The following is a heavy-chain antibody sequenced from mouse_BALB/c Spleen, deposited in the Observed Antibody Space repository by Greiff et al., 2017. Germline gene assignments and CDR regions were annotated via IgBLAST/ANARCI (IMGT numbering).Heavy chain of an antibody. CDR3: ARGYYYGSSYAMDY. Sequence: VKLQESGAELMKPGASVKISCKATGYTFSSYWIEWVKQRPGHGLEWIGEILPGSGSTNYNEKFKGKATFTADTSSNTAYMQLSSLTSEDSAVYYCARGYYYGSSYAMDYWGQGTSVTVSS. J-gene: IGHJ4*01. CDR2: ILPGSGST. V-gene: IGHV1-9*01. D-gene: IGHD1-1*01. CDR1: GYTFSSYW.